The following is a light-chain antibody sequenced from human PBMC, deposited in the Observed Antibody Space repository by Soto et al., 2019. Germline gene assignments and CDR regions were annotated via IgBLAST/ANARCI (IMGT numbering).Light chain of an antibody. CDR1: QSVSGW. CDR2: AAS. V-gene: IGKV1-39*01. CDR3: QQSYSTPWT. Sequence: DSKLTQSSSTLXAXVGDXATVXXRASQSVSGWLAWYQQKPGEAPKFLIYAASILQSGVPSRFSGSGSGTDFTLTISSLQPEDFATYYCQQSYSTPWTFGQGTKVDIK. J-gene: IGKJ1*01.